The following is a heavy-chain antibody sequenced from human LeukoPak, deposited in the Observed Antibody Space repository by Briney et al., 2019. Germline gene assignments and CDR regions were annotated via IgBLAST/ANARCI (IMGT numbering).Heavy chain of an antibody. Sequence: ASVKVSCKASGYTFTGYYMHWVRQAPGQGLEWMGWINPNSGGTNYAQKFQGRVTMTRDTSISTAYMELSRLRSDDTAVYYCARVGREGGYSYGYVTKNTFDIWGQGTMVTVSS. CDR3: ARVGREGGYSYGYVTKNTFDI. CDR2: INPNSGGT. V-gene: IGHV1-2*02. J-gene: IGHJ3*02. D-gene: IGHD5-18*01. CDR1: GYTFTGYY.